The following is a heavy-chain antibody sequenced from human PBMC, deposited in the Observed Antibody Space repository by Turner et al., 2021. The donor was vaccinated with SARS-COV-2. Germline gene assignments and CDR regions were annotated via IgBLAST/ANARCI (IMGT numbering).Heavy chain of an antibody. CDR3: ARVVVLRRAYFDY. CDR2: IYYSGST. J-gene: IGHJ4*02. Sequence: QVQLQESGPGLVKPSQTLSLTCPVSGGSISSGDYYWRWIRQPPGKGLEWIGYIYYSGSTYYNPTLKSRVTISVETSKSQFSLKLSSVTAADTAVYYCARVVVLRRAYFDYWGQGTLVTVSS. CDR1: GGSISSGDYY. V-gene: IGHV4-30-4*01. D-gene: IGHD2-8*01.